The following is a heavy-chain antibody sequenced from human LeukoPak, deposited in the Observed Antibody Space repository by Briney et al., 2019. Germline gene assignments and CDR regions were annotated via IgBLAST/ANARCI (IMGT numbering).Heavy chain of an antibody. V-gene: IGHV4-59*01. CDR3: ASGRPLGFDY. J-gene: IGHJ4*02. CDR2: IYYSGTT. D-gene: IGHD1-26*01. CDR1: GDXISTYY. Sequence: SETLSLTCTVSGDXISTYYCTWIRQPPGKGLEWIGYIYYSGTTNYNPSLKSRVTISIDTSMNQFSLKLNSVTAADTAVYYCASGRPLGFDYWGQGTLVTVSS.